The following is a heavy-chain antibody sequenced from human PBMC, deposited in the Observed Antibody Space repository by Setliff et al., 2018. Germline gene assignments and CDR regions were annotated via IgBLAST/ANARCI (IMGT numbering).Heavy chain of an antibody. D-gene: IGHD6-6*01. CDR3: ARGGGVYLAFDN. Sequence: GGSLRLSCAASGFTFRSYAMHWVRQAPGKGLEYVSSIGSNGGTTYYADSVKGRFTISRENSKKTLYLQMGSLRAEDMAVYYGARGGGVYLAFDNWGQGTMVTVSS. CDR2: IGSNGGTT. CDR1: GFTFRSYA. V-gene: IGHV3-64*02. J-gene: IGHJ3*02.